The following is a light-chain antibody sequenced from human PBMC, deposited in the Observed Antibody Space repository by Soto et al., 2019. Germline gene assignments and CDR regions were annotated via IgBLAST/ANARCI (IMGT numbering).Light chain of an antibody. CDR2: GAS. CDR3: QHYNDWRWT. CDR1: QSISSK. Sequence: EIVMTQSPATLSVSPGEGATLSCRARQSISSKLAWYQQKPGQAPRLLIYGASTRATGVPARFFGSGSGTEFTLTISSLQSEDLAVYYCQHYNDWRWTFGQGTKVEIK. V-gene: IGKV3-15*01. J-gene: IGKJ1*01.